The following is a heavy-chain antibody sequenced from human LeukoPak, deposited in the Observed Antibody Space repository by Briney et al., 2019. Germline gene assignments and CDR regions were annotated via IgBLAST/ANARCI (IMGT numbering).Heavy chain of an antibody. Sequence: SETLSFTCTVSGGSISSYYWSWIRQPPGKGLEWIGYIYYSGSTNYNPSLKSRVTISVDTSKNQFSLKLSSVTAADTAVYYCARLSAVAGIYFDYWGQGTLVTVSS. CDR1: GGSISSYY. CDR3: ARLSAVAGIYFDY. J-gene: IGHJ4*02. CDR2: IYYSGST. D-gene: IGHD6-19*01. V-gene: IGHV4-59*01.